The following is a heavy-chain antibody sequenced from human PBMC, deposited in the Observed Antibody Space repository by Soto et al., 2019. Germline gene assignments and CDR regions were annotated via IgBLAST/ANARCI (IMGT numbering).Heavy chain of an antibody. CDR3: ARDVAVAGRNYFDY. J-gene: IGHJ4*02. CDR1: GFTFSSYS. V-gene: IGHV3-48*02. CDR2: ISSSSSTI. D-gene: IGHD6-19*01. Sequence: EVQLVESGGGLVQPGGSLKLSCAASGFTFSSYSMNWVRQAPGKGLEWVSYISSSSSTIYYADSVKGRFTISRDNAKNSLYLQMNSLRDEDTAVYYCARDVAVAGRNYFDYWGQGTLVTVSS.